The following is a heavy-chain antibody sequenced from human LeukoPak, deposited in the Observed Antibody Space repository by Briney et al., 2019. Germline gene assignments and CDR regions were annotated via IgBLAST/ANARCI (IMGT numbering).Heavy chain of an antibody. J-gene: IGHJ4*02. D-gene: IGHD1-26*01. Sequence: GGSLRLSCAASGFTFSSYSMNWVRQAPGKGLEWVSSISSSSSYIYYADSVKGRFTISRDNAKNSLYLQMNSLRAEDTAVYYCAGARGSGSSLFDYWGQGTLVTVSS. CDR1: GFTFSSYS. V-gene: IGHV3-21*01. CDR3: AGARGSGSSLFDY. CDR2: ISSSSSYI.